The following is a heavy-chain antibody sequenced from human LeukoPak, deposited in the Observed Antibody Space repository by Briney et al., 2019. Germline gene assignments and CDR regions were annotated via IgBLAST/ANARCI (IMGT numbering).Heavy chain of an antibody. V-gene: IGHV3-49*03. CDR3: SRGSGWLSVY. CDR2: ISGGTT. Sequence: GGSLRLSFTASGFTFGDYLMSWLRQAPGKGLEWIGFISGGTTEYAASVKGRFTISRDDSTSIAYLQMNSLTTEDTAVYYCSRGSGWLSVYWGQGTLVTVSS. CDR1: GFTFGDYL. D-gene: IGHD6-19*01. J-gene: IGHJ4*02.